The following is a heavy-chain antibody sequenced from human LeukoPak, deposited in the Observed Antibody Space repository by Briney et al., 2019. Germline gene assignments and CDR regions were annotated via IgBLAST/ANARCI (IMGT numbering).Heavy chain of an antibody. D-gene: IGHD6-13*01. CDR2: INSYNGNT. CDR3: AREGSSWSPDY. CDR1: GYTFTSNG. J-gene: IGHJ4*02. V-gene: IGHV1-18*01. Sequence: ASVKVSCKASGYTFTSNGINWVRQAPGQGLEWRGRINSYNGNTNSAQNLQGRVTLITDTSTSTTYMELRSLRSDDTAVYYCAREGSSWSPDYWGQGTLVTVSS.